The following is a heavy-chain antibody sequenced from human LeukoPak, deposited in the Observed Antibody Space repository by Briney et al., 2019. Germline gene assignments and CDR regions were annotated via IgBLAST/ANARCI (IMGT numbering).Heavy chain of an antibody. D-gene: IGHD3-10*01. CDR1: GFIFSSYV. V-gene: IGHV3-30*18. CDR2: ISYDGGET. J-gene: IGHJ3*02. Sequence: GGSLRLSCAASGFIFSSYVMHWVSQAPGKGLEWVALISYDGGETFYTDSVEGRTTISRDNSKNTLYLEMASLTAEDTAVYYCAKGGYFLGSGSPGAFDIWGQGTMVTVSS. CDR3: AKGGYFLGSGSPGAFDI.